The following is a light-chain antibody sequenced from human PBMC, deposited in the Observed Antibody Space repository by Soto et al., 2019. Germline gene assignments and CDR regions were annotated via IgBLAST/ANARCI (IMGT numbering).Light chain of an antibody. CDR2: GVN. V-gene: IGLV2-14*01. CDR1: SSDFGDDKY. CDR3: GSFTTSRIWV. J-gene: IGLJ3*02. Sequence: QSVLTQPASVSGSPGQSITVSCTESSSDFGDDKYVSWYQQQPGKGPNLLIYGVNSRPSGISNRFSGSKSGNTASLTISGLQVEDEAEYFCGSFTTSRIWVFGGGTKVTVL.